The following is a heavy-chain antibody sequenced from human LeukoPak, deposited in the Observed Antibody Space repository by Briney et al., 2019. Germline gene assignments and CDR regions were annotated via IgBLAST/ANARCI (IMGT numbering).Heavy chain of an antibody. Sequence: SETLSLTCTVSVGSISSSGYYWGWIRQPPGKGLEWIGSIYYSGSTYYNPSLKSRVTISVDTSKNQFSLKLSSVTAADTAVYYCARRETWSGYNYQIFDYWGQGTLATVSS. D-gene: IGHD5-24*01. CDR1: VGSISSSGYY. V-gene: IGHV4-39*01. CDR3: ARRETWSGYNYQIFDY. CDR2: IYYSGST. J-gene: IGHJ4*02.